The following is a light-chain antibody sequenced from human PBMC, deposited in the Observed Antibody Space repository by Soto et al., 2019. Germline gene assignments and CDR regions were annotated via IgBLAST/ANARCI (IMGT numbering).Light chain of an antibody. J-gene: IGKJ1*01. CDR1: QGISNY. CDR3: QKYNSAPRT. CDR2: AAS. V-gene: IGKV1-27*01. Sequence: DIPMTQSPSSLSASVGDRFTITCRARQGISNYLAWYQQKPGKVPKLLIYAASTLQSRVPSRFSGSGSGTDFTLTISSMQPEDVATYYCQKYNSAPRTFGQGTKVEIK.